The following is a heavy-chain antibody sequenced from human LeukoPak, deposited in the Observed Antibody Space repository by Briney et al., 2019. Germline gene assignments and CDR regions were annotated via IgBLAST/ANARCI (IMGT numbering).Heavy chain of an antibody. CDR2: ISWNSGSI. CDR1: GFTFDDYA. V-gene: IGHV3-9*01. J-gene: IGHJ6*02. D-gene: IGHD2-2*01. Sequence: GRSLRLSCAASGFTFDDYAMHWVRQAPGKGLEWVSGISWNSGSIGYADSVKGRFTISRDNAKNSLYLQMNGLRAEDTALYYCAKDRRVVPAALGIWGQGTTVTVSS. CDR3: AKDRRVVPAALGI.